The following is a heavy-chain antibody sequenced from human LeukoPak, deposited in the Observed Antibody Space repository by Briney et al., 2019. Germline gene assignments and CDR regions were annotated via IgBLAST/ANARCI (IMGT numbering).Heavy chain of an antibody. CDR3: ARTGDLYAFDM. J-gene: IGHJ3*02. CDR2: IYHSGSS. Sequence: TSETLSLTCSVSDFAISSGDYCGWIRQPPGKGLEWIGTIYHSGSSSYNPSLKSRVTISVDTSKKQFSLKLSSVTAADTAVYYCARTGDLYAFDMWGQGTMVIISS. D-gene: IGHD7-27*01. CDR1: DFAISSGDY. V-gene: IGHV4-38-2*01.